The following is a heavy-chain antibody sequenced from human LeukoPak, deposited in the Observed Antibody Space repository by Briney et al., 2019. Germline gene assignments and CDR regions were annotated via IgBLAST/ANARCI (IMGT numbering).Heavy chain of an antibody. CDR1: GGSISSSSYY. CDR3: ARARGILWFGELQSGYYFDY. V-gene: IGHV4-39*07. J-gene: IGHJ4*02. CDR2: IYYSGST. Sequence: SETLSLTCTVSGGSISSSSYYWGWIRQPPGKGLEWIGSIYYSGSTYYNPSLKSRVTISVDTSKNQFSLKLSSVTAADTAVYYCARARGILWFGELQSGYYFDYWGQGTLVTVSS. D-gene: IGHD3-10*01.